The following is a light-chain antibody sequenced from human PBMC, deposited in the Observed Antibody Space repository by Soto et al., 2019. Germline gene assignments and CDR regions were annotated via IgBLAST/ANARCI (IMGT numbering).Light chain of an antibody. J-gene: IGKJ5*01. CDR2: GAS. CDR1: QSVSSN. V-gene: IGKV3-15*01. Sequence: EIVMTQSPATLSVSPLEIATLSFMASQSVSSNLAWYQQKPGQAPRLLIYGASSRATGIPVRFSGSGSGTDFSLTISSLEPEDFAVYYCQQRSNWPPEITFGQGTRLEI. CDR3: QQRSNWPPEIT.